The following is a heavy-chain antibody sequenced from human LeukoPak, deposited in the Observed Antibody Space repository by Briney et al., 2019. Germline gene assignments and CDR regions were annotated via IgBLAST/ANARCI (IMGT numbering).Heavy chain of an antibody. D-gene: IGHD2-21*02. Sequence: GGSLRLSCAASGFIFSTYGMNWVRQAPGKGLEWVSAISGRDGNTYYADSVKGRFTISRDNSKNTLYLQMNSLRAEDTAVYYCARLRAFDIWGQGTMVTVSS. V-gene: IGHV3-23*01. CDR1: GFIFSTYG. CDR3: ARLRAFDI. CDR2: ISGRDGNT. J-gene: IGHJ3*02.